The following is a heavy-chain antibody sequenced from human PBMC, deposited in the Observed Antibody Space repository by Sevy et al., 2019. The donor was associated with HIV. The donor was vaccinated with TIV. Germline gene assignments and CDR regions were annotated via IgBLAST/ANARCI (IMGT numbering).Heavy chain of an antibody. D-gene: IGHD2-8*01. V-gene: IGHV3-23*01. J-gene: IGHJ4*02. CDR1: GFTFSKYS. CDR3: AREGCTKPHDY. CDR2: LSFGCGEI. Sequence: GGSLRLSCAASGFTFSKYSMSWVQPPAKGLEWVSTLSFGCGEINYADSVKGRFTISRDNSKSSVYLQMNNLRPEDTAVYYCAREGCTKPHDYWGQGTLVTVSS.